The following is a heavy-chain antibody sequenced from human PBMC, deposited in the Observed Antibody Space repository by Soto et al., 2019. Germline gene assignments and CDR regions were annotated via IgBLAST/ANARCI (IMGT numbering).Heavy chain of an antibody. CDR2: IXXIXGXX. CDR1: GGTFSSYA. V-gene: IGHV1-69*06. J-gene: IGHJ4*02. D-gene: IGHD1-26*01. Sequence: SVKVSCKASGGTFSSYAISLVRQAPGQGLXWMXGIXXIXGXXXYXXXFQGRVTITADKSTSTAYMELSSLRSDDTAVYYCARSRGATTGFDYWGQGTLVTVSS. CDR3: ARSRGATTGFDY.